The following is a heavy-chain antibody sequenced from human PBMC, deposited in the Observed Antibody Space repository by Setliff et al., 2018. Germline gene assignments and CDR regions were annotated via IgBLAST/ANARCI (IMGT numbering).Heavy chain of an antibody. CDR1: GGSISSGGYY. CDR2: IYYSGSTS. Sequence: SETLSLTCTVSGGSISSGGYYWSWIRQHPGKGLEWIGYIYYSGSTSYYNPSLKSRVTISVDTSKNQFSLNLTSVTAADTAVYYCARATSGWYSAYFNYWGQGTLVTVSS. J-gene: IGHJ4*02. D-gene: IGHD6-19*01. CDR3: ARATSGWYSAYFNY. V-gene: IGHV4-31*03.